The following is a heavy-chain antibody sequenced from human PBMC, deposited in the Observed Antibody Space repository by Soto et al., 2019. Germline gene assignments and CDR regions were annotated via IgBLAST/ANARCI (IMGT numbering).Heavy chain of an antibody. D-gene: IGHD1-1*01. J-gene: IGHJ3*02. CDR2: IYYSGST. V-gene: IGHV4-59*01. CDR1: GGSISRYY. Sequence: PSETLSLTCTVSGGSISRYYWSWIRQPPGKGLEWIGYIYYSGSTNYNHSLKSRVTITVDTSKNQYSLKLSSVTAADTAVYYCARVMSGTLCAFDIWGQGTMVTVSS. CDR3: ARVMSGTLCAFDI.